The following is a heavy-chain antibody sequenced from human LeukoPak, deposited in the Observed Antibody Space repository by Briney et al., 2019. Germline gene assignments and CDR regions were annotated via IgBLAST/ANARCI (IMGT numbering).Heavy chain of an antibody. J-gene: IGHJ5*02. CDR3: AREEGKTFGELLSNWFDP. Sequence: SETLSLTCTVSGGSISSGGYYWSWIRQPPGKGLEWIGYIYHSGSTNYNPSLKSRVTISVDKSKNQFSLKLSSVTAADTAVYYCAREEGKTFGELLSNWFDPWGQGTLVTVSS. CDR1: GGSISSGGYY. D-gene: IGHD3-10*01. CDR2: IYHSGST. V-gene: IGHV4-30-2*01.